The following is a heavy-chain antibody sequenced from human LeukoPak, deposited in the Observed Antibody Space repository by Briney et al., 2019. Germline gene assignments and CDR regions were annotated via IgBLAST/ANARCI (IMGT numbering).Heavy chain of an antibody. D-gene: IGHD3-10*01. Sequence: PGGSLRLSCAASGFTFSSYSMNWVRQAPGKGLEWVSSISSSSSYIYYADSVKGRFTISRDNARNALCLQMNSLRADDTAVYYCARDSGPGSALHLWFGNVPYYFDYWGQGSLVTVSS. CDR2: ISSSSSYI. CDR3: ARDSGPGSALHLWFGNVPYYFDY. J-gene: IGHJ4*02. CDR1: GFTFSSYS. V-gene: IGHV3-21*01.